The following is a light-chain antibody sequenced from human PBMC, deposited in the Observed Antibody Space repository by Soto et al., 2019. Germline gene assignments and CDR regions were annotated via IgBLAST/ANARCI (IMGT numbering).Light chain of an antibody. V-gene: IGKV1-12*01. J-gene: IGKJ1*01. Sequence: DIQMTQSPSTVSGSVGDRVTITCRATQDISTGLAWYQQKPGKAPKLLIYAASRLQGGVPSRFSGSGSGTDFTLTISTLQPEDFATYYCQQNYSPPPTFGQGAKVEIK. CDR3: QQNYSPPPT. CDR2: AAS. CDR1: QDISTG.